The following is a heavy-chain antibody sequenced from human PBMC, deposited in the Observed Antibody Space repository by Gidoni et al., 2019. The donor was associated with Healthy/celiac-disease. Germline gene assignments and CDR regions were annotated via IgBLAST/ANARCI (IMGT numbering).Heavy chain of an antibody. CDR1: GGSISNGSYY. Sequence: QVQLQESCPGLVKPSQTLSITCTVSGGSISNGSYYWSWIRQPAGQGLEGIGRSYTSGSTNYNPSLKSRVTILVDTSKNQFSLKLSSVTAADTAVYYCARGTAMAPYYFDYWGQGTLVTVFS. D-gene: IGHD5-18*01. CDR3: ARGTAMAPYYFDY. J-gene: IGHJ4*02. V-gene: IGHV4-61*02. CDR2: SYTSGST.